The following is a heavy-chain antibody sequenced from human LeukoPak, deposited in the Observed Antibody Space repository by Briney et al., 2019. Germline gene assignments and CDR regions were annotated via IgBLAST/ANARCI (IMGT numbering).Heavy chain of an antibody. CDR1: GFTFSGYY. V-gene: IGHV4-34*08. CDR2: IYHSGST. CDR3: ATGGIVANI. J-gene: IGHJ3*02. Sequence: AESLTLTCAASGFTFSGYYRSWLRQAPGKGLEWVWVIYHSGSTYYKPSVKSRFTISVDTSKNQFSLKLSSVTAADTAVYYCATGGIVANIWGQGTMVTVSS. D-gene: IGHD3-22*01.